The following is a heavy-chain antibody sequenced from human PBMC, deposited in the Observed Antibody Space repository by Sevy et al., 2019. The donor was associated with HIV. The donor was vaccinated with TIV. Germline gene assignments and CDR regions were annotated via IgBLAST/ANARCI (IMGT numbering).Heavy chain of an antibody. D-gene: IGHD3-10*01. Sequence: GGSLRLSCVGSEFTFNDDFMTWVRQAPGKGLEWVSSISSRSTYIYYADSVKGRFTISRDNAKNSMFLQMNSLRPEDTAVYYCARDRDDYASGRRHPYYYYHGMDVLGQGTSFTVSS. V-gene: IGHV3-21*01. CDR3: ARDRDDYASGRRHPYYYYHGMDV. CDR2: ISSRSTYI. CDR1: EFTFNDDF. J-gene: IGHJ6*02.